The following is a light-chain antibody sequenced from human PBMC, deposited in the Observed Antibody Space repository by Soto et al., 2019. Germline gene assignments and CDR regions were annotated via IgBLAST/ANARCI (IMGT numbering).Light chain of an antibody. CDR2: AAS. J-gene: IGKJ1*01. Sequence: DIQMTQSPSSLSASVGDRVTITCRASQSISSYLNWYQQKPGKAPKVLIYAASSLQSGVPSRFSGSGSGTDFTLTISSPQPEDFATYYCQQSYSTPWTFGQGTKVDIK. CDR3: QQSYSTPWT. V-gene: IGKV1-39*01. CDR1: QSISSY.